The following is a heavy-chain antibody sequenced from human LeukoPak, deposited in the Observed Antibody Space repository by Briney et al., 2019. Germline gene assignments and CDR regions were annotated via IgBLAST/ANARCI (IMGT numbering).Heavy chain of an antibody. J-gene: IGHJ3*02. V-gene: IGHV3-30-3*01. CDR1: GFTFSSYA. CDR2: ISYDGSNK. Sequence: GGSLRLSCAASGFTFSSYAMHWVRQAPGKGLEWVAVISYDGSNKYYADSVKGRFTISRDNSKNTLYLQMNSLRAEDTAVYYCASFVDTAMDDASDIWGQGTMVTVSS. CDR3: ASFVDTAMDDASDI. D-gene: IGHD5-18*01.